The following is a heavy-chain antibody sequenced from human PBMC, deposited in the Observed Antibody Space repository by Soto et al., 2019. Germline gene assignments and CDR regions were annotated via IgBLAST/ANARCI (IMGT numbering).Heavy chain of an antibody. Sequence: QVQLHESGPGLVKPSQTLSLTCTVSGDSITSGDYYWTWIRQHPGNGLEWIGYVSHSGSTYYSPSLKGRVTTSIDTSKNQFSLRLTSVTAADAAIYYCAREITGGSAMYFDYWGQGILVTVSS. D-gene: IGHD2-15*01. CDR1: GDSITSGDYY. CDR3: AREITGGSAMYFDY. CDR2: VSHSGST. V-gene: IGHV4-31*03. J-gene: IGHJ4*02.